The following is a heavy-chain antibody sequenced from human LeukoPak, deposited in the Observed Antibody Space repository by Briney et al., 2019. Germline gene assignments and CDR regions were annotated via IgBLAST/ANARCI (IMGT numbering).Heavy chain of an antibody. CDR1: GFTFSSYG. J-gene: IGHJ4*02. D-gene: IGHD6-13*01. Sequence: GGSLRLSCAASGFTFSSYGMHWVRQAPGKGLEWVAVISYDGSDKYYADFVKGRFAISRDNSKNTLYLQMNSLRGEDTAVYFCAKELYSTTWYDYWGQGTLVAVSS. CDR2: ISYDGSDK. V-gene: IGHV3-30*18. CDR3: AKELYSTTWYDY.